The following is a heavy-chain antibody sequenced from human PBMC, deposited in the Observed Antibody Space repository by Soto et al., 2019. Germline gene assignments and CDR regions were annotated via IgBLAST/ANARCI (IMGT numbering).Heavy chain of an antibody. CDR1: GGTFSSYT. Sequence: QVQLVQSGAEVKKPGSSVKVSCKASGGTFSSYTISWVRQAPGQGLEWMGRIIPIHRIANYAQKFQGRVTITADKSTSTAYLELSSLSSEDTAVYYCSRLAVAGTVYFDYWGPGTLVTVSS. V-gene: IGHV1-69*02. CDR3: SRLAVAGTVYFDY. D-gene: IGHD6-19*01. CDR2: IIPIHRIA. J-gene: IGHJ4*02.